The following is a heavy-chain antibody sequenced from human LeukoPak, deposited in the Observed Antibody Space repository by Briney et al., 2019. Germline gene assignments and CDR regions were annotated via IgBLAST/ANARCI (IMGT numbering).Heavy chain of an antibody. CDR1: GGSFSGYY. CDR3: ASGSYYGDFDY. Sequence: SETLSLTCAVYGGSFSGYYWSWIRQPPGKGLEWIGEINHSGSTNYNPSLKSRVTISVDTSKNQFSLKLSSVTAADTAVYYCASGSYYGDFDYWGQGTLVTVSS. V-gene: IGHV4-34*01. CDR2: INHSGST. D-gene: IGHD1-26*01. J-gene: IGHJ4*02.